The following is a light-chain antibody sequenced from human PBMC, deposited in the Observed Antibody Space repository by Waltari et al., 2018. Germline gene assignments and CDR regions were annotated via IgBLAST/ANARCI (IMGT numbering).Light chain of an antibody. CDR3: QQRSIWPWT. V-gene: IGKV3-11*01. J-gene: IGKJ1*01. CDR1: QSVGRS. Sequence: ESVFTHSPATLSLSPGESATLSCRATQSVGRSLAWYKQKPGKAPRLDLDAAFNRATGITDRFSGSNSGTDFSLTISSLEAEDFAVYYCQQRSIWPWTFGLGTKVEVK. CDR2: AAF.